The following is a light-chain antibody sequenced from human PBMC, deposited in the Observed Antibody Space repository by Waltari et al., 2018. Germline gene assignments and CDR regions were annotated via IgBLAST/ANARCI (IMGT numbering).Light chain of an antibody. Sequence: DIEMTQSPSSLSASVGDRVTITCRASQNINNYVNWYQQKPMKAPRLLIYAASSLQSGVSSRVSGSGSGTDFTLTISRLQPEDFGSYYCQQSYSTPFTFGPGTRVDL. CDR3: QQSYSTPFT. CDR1: QNINNY. V-gene: IGKV1-39*01. CDR2: AAS. J-gene: IGKJ3*01.